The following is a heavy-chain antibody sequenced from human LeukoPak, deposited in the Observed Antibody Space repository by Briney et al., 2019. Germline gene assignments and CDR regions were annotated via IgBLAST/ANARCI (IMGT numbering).Heavy chain of an antibody. CDR2: INSDGSST. CDR3: ARVGYCSSTSCYFKSDY. Sequence: GGSLRLSCAASGFTFSSYWMHWVRQAPGKGLMWASRINSDGSSTSYADSVKGRFTISRDNAKNTLYLQMNSLRAEDTAVYYCARVGYCSSTSCYFKSDYWGQGTLVTVSS. J-gene: IGHJ4*02. CDR1: GFTFSSYW. V-gene: IGHV3-74*01. D-gene: IGHD2-2*01.